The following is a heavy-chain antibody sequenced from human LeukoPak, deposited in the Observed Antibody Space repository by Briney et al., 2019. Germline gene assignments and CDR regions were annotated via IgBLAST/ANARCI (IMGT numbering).Heavy chain of an antibody. D-gene: IGHD2-2*01. CDR2: IKEEGSEK. CDR1: GFTFSNYW. V-gene: IGHV3-7*01. CDR3: ARGHYQLS. J-gene: IGHJ5*02. Sequence: PGGSLRLSCAASGFTFSNYWMSWVRQAPGKGLEWVASIKEEGSEKHYVDSVKGRFTISRDNAKNSLYLQMNSLRAEDTAVYYCARGHYQLSWGQGILVTVSS.